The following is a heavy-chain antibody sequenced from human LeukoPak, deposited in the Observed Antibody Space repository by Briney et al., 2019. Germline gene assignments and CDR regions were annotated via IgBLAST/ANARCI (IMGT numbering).Heavy chain of an antibody. D-gene: IGHD1-26*01. V-gene: IGHV3-7*01. CDR1: GFTFSSYW. Sequence: PGGSLRLSCVVFGFTFSSYWMSWVRQAPGKGLEWVANIKQDGSEKYYVDSVKGRFTMSRDNAKNSLYLQMNSLRAEDTAVYYCARVQWELRGVGSYFEYWGQGALVTVSS. CDR2: IKQDGSEK. CDR3: ARVQWELRGVGSYFEY. J-gene: IGHJ4*02.